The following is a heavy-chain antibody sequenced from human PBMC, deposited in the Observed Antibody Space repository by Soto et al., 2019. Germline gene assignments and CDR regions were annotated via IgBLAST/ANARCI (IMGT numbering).Heavy chain of an antibody. CDR1: GCSISSGGYS. CDR2: IYHSGST. D-gene: IGHD2-2*01. J-gene: IGHJ4*02. CDR3: ARSHTPLTSYAY. Sequence: SETLSLTCAVSGCSISSGGYSWSWIRQPPGKGLEWIGYIYHSGSTYYNPSLKSRVTISVDRSKNQFSLKLSSVTAADTAVYIFARSHTPLTSYAYWAQGTLVPVSS. V-gene: IGHV4-30-2*01.